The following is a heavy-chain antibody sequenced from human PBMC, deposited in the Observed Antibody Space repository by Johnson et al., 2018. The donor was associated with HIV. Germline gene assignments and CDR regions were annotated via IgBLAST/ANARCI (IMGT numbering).Heavy chain of an antibody. V-gene: IGHV3-66*01. CDR1: GFTFSSNY. CDR2: IYSGGST. CDR3: ARGPKTPGLDAFDI. Sequence: VQLVESGGGLEQPGRSLRLSCAASGFTFSSNYMSWVRQAPGKGLEWVSIIYSGGSTYYADSVRGRFTISKDNSKNTLYLQMNSLKTEDTAGYYCARGPKTPGLDAFDIWGQGTVVTVSS. J-gene: IGHJ3*02.